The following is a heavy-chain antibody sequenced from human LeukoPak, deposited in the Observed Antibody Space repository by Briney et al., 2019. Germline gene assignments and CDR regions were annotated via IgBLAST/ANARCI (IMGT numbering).Heavy chain of an antibody. D-gene: IGHD2-15*01. Sequence: GGSLRPSCAASGFTVSGNYMSWVRQAPGKGLEWVSVIYSGADTYYADSVKGRFTISRHSSQNTVYLQMNSLRAEDTAVYYCARAQYCSGGSCYSGTLGSWGQGTLVTVSS. CDR3: ARAQYCSGGSCYSGTLGS. CDR1: GFTVSGNY. V-gene: IGHV3-53*04. J-gene: IGHJ5*02. CDR2: IYSGADT.